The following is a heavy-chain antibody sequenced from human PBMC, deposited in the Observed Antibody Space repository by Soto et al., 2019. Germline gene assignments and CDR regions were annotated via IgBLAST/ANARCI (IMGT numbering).Heavy chain of an antibody. J-gene: IGHJ4*02. V-gene: IGHV3-74*01. CDR1: GFTFSSYW. CDR2: INSDGSST. Sequence: EVQLVESGGGLVQPGGSLRLSCAASGFTFSSYWMHWVRQAPGKGLLWVSRINSDGSSTSYADSVRGRFTICRDTAKNTLYLQMNSLRAEDTAVYYCVRTSLVVAAATREDYWGQGTLVTVSS. CDR3: VRTSLVVAAATREDY. D-gene: IGHD2-15*01.